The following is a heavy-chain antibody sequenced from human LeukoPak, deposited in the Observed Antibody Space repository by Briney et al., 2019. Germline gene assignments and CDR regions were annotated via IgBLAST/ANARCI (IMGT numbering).Heavy chain of an antibody. J-gene: IGHJ3*01. Sequence: ASVKVSCKSSGYTFIDYGISWVRQAPGQGLEWMGWISTHNGDTTYAQSLQGRVNVTMDTSAKTVYMELGSLRSDDTAVYYCARDLFLWFGQSYDAFDVWGQGTVVTVSS. V-gene: IGHV1-18*01. D-gene: IGHD3-10*01. CDR3: ARDLFLWFGQSYDAFDV. CDR2: ISTHNGDT. CDR1: GYTFIDYG.